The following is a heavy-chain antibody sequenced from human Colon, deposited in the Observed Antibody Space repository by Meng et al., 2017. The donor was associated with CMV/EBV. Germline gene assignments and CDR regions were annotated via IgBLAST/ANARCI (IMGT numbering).Heavy chain of an antibody. D-gene: IGHD4-11*01. J-gene: IGHJ5*02. CDR1: GFTFSSYW. CDR3: ARNRPYNNYLYDP. V-gene: IGHV3-74*01. CDR2: INSDGSST. Sequence: GESLKISCAASGFTFSSYWMHWVRQAPGKGLVWVSRINSDGSSTSYADSVKGRFIISRDNAKNTLYLQMNSLGAEDTAVYYCARNRPYNNYLYDPWGQGTLVTVSS.